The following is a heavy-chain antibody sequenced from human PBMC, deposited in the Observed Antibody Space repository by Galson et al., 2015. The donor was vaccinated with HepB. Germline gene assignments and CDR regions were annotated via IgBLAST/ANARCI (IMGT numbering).Heavy chain of an antibody. V-gene: IGHV3-30*03. CDR2: ISYDGSYK. J-gene: IGHJ5*02. D-gene: IGHD2-15*01. CDR1: PFSSSTYG. Sequence: SLRLSCAASPFSSSTYGIHWVRQAPGKGLEWVAFISYDGSYKFYADSVKGRFTISSDKSKNTLFLQMDSLRAEDTAVYYCARLRGYCSGGTCRPMNNWSDPWGQGTLVTVSS. CDR3: ARLRGYCSGGTCRPMNNWSDP.